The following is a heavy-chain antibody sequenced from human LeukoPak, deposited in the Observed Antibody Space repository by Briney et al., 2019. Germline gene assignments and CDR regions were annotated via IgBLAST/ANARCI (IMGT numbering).Heavy chain of an antibody. CDR3: ARARRRVIETE. V-gene: IGHV4-61*01. D-gene: IGHD3-16*02. CDR2: IYYSGST. CDR1: GGSVSSGRYY. J-gene: IGHJ4*02. Sequence: SETLSLTCTVSGGSVSSGRYYWGWIRQPPGKGLEWLGYIYYSGSTNYNPSLKSRVTISVDTSKNQFSLKLSSVTAADTAVYYCARARRRVIETEWGQGTLVTVSS.